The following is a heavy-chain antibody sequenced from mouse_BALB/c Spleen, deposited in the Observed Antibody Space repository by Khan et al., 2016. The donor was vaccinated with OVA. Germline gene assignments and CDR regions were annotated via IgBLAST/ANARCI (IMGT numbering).Heavy chain of an antibody. J-gene: IGHJ2*01. CDR3: ARGNYGSRDYFDY. CDR2: ILPGSGSR. Sequence: VQLQQSGAELMKPGASVKISCKATGYTFSSYWLEWVKQRPGHGLEWIGEILPGSGSRNYNEKFKGKATFTADISSKTTYMQLSSLTSEDSAVYYCARGNYGSRDYFDYWGQGTTLTVSS. D-gene: IGHD1-1*01. V-gene: IGHV1-9*01. CDR1: GYTFSSYW.